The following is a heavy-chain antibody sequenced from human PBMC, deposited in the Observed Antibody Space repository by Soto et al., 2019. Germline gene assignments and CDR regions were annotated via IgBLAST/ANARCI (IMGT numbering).Heavy chain of an antibody. J-gene: IGHJ6*02. CDR2: IVVGSGNT. CDR3: AASSPRYYYDSSAV. V-gene: IGHV1-58*01. Sequence: SVKVSCKASGFTFTSSAVQWVRQARGQRLEWIGWIVVGSGNTNYAQKFQERVTITRDMSTSTAYMELSSLRSEDTAVYYCAASSPRYYYDSSAVWGQGTTVTVS. D-gene: IGHD3-22*01. CDR1: GFTFTSSA.